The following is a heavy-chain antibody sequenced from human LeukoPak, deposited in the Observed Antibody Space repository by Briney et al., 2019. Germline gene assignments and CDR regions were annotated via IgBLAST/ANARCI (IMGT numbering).Heavy chain of an antibody. V-gene: IGHV4-34*01. CDR2: INHSGST. CDR3: ARALRIYYYYYMDV. D-gene: IGHD2-15*01. Sequence: ASETLSLTCAVYGGSFSGYYWSWIRQPPGKGLEWIGEINHSGSTNYNPSLKSRVTISVDTSKNQFSLKLSSVTAAATAVYYCARALRIYYYYYMDVGGKGTTVTVSS. J-gene: IGHJ6*03. CDR1: GGSFSGYY.